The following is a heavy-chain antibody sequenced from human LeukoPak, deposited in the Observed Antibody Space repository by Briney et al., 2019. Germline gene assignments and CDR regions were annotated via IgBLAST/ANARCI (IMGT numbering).Heavy chain of an antibody. CDR2: IYSGGST. CDR1: GFTFSSYA. Sequence: GGSLRLSCAASGFTFSSYAMSWVRQAPGKGLEWVSVIYSGGSTYYADSVKGRFTISRDNSKNTLYLQMNSLRAEDTAVYYCARGEGRGFGELNNQSPFDYWGQGTLVTVSS. V-gene: IGHV3-53*01. J-gene: IGHJ4*02. D-gene: IGHD3-10*01. CDR3: ARGEGRGFGELNNQSPFDY.